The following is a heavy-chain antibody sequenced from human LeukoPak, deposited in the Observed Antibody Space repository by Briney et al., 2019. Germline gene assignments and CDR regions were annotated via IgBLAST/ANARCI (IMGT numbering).Heavy chain of an antibody. CDR3: ATSYDSSGCD. J-gene: IGHJ4*02. V-gene: IGHV3-7*01. CDR2: IKPDGSLQ. Sequence: GGSLRLSCTASGFIFSSFWMAWVRQAPGKGLEWVANIKPDGSLQFYGDSVKGRFTISRGNAKNSLYLQMNNLRAEDTALYYCATSYDSSGCDWGQGTLVTVSS. D-gene: IGHD3-22*01. CDR1: GFIFSSFW.